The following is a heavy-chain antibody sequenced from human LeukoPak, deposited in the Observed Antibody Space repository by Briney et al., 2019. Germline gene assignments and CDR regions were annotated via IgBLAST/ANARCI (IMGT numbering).Heavy chain of an antibody. V-gene: IGHV4-61*02. D-gene: IGHD3-9*01. CDR1: GGSISSGSYY. CDR3: ASSGEFDNLTGYYSAEYFKY. Sequence: PSETLSLTCTVSGGSISSGSYYWSWIRQPAGKGLEGIGRIYTSGSTNYNPSLRSRVTISVDTSKNQISLTPRSVTAADTAVYYCASSGEFDNLTGYYSAEYFKYWGQGTLVTVSS. J-gene: IGHJ1*01. CDR2: IYTSGST.